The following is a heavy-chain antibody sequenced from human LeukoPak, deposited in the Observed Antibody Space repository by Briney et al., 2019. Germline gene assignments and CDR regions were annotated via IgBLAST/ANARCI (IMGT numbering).Heavy chain of an antibody. CDR2: IYHSGST. Sequence: SETLSLTCAVSGYSISSGYYWGWILQPPGKGLEWSGRIYHSGSTYYNPSLKSRVTISVDTSKNPFSLKPSSVTAADTAVYYCAREYDSSGYYPSDAFDIWGQGTMVTVSS. D-gene: IGHD3-22*01. CDR3: AREYDSSGYYPSDAFDI. J-gene: IGHJ3*02. CDR1: GYSISSGYY. V-gene: IGHV4-38-2*02.